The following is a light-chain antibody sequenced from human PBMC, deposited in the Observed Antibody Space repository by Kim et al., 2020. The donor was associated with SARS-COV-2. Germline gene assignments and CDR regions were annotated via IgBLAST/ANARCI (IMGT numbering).Light chain of an antibody. Sequence: SPGEGATLSCRASQSVSSSYLAWYQQKPGQAPRLLIYGVSSRATGIPERFSGSGSGTDFTLTISRLEPEDFAVYYCQQYGRSPLTFGGGTKVDIK. CDR2: GVS. V-gene: IGKV3-20*01. CDR3: QQYGRSPLT. CDR1: QSVSSSY. J-gene: IGKJ4*01.